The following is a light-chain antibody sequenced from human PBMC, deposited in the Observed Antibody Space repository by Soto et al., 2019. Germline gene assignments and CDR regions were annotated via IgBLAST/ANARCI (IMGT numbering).Light chain of an antibody. CDR1: QSVTTN. CDR2: HAS. CDR3: QQYNKWPPHS. V-gene: IGKV3-15*01. J-gene: IGKJ4*01. Sequence: EIVLTQSPATLSVSPGERDTLTCRASQSVTTNLACYQQRPGQAPRLLIYHASTRATGIPARFSGSGSGTEFTLTIRSLQSEDFAVDSCQQYNKWPPHSFGGGTEVEIK.